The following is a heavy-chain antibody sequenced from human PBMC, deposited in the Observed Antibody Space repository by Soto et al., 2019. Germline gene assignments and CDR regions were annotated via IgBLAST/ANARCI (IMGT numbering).Heavy chain of an antibody. CDR3: ANPVSGPGGYFDY. V-gene: IGHV3-23*01. D-gene: IGHD1-26*01. Sequence: EVQLLESGGGLVQPGGSLRLSCAASGFTFSSYAMSWVRQAPGKGLEWVSAISGSGGSTYYADSVKGRFTISRDNSKNTLYLQMNSLRAEDTAIYYCANPVSGPGGYFDYWGQGTLVTVAS. CDR2: ISGSGGST. J-gene: IGHJ4*02. CDR1: GFTFSSYA.